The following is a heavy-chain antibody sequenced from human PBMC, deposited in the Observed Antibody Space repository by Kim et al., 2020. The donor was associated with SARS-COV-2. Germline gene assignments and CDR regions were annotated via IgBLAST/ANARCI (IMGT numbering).Heavy chain of an antibody. CDR2: IRGSGGST. CDR1: GFTFSSYA. J-gene: IGHJ6*01. Sequence: GGSLRLSCAASGFTFSSYAMSWVRQAPGKGLEWVSTIRGSGGSTYSADSATVRFTISIDNAKNTLYPQMHILSAEDTAADYCEKDDWEDEGDYDGMYVWG. V-gene: IGHV3-23*01. CDR3: EKDDWEDEGDYDGMYV. D-gene: IGHD3-9*01.